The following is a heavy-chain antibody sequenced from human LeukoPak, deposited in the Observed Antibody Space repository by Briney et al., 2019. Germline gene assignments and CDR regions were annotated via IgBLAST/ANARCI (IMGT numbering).Heavy chain of an antibody. Sequence: ASVKVSCKASGYIFTSYVLHWVRQAPGQGLEWVGWINTNTGNPTYARGFTGRFVFSLDTSVSTAYLQISSLKADDTAMYYCARGDYETHGYQTRWGQGTLVTVSS. J-gene: IGHJ1*01. CDR1: GYIFTSYV. D-gene: IGHD3-22*01. V-gene: IGHV7-4-1*02. CDR3: ARGDYETHGYQTR. CDR2: INTNTGNP.